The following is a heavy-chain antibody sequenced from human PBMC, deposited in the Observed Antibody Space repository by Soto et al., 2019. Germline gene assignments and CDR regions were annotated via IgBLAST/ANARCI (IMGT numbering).Heavy chain of an antibody. J-gene: IGHJ6*02. D-gene: IGHD1-26*01. CDR2: IIPIFGTA. CDR1: GGTFSSYA. Sequence: QVQLVQSGAEVKKPGPSVKVSCRASGGTFSSYAISGVRQAPGQGLEWMGGIIPIFGTANYAQKFQGRVTITADESTSTAYMELSSLRSEDTAVYYCARWDPGNYYYYGMDVWGQGTTVTVSS. V-gene: IGHV1-69*01. CDR3: ARWDPGNYYYYGMDV.